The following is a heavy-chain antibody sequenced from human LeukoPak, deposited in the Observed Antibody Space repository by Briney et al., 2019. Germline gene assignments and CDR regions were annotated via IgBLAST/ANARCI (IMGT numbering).Heavy chain of an antibody. V-gene: IGHV4-59*01. CDR1: GGSISSYY. CDR3: ARDLYSGSGYDY. Sequence: SETLSLTCTVSGGSISSYYWSWIRQPPGKGLEWIGYIHYSGSTNYNPSLKSRVTISVDTSKNQFSLKLSSVTAADTAVYYCARDLYSGSGYDYWGQGTLVTVSS. CDR2: IHYSGST. J-gene: IGHJ4*02. D-gene: IGHD1-26*01.